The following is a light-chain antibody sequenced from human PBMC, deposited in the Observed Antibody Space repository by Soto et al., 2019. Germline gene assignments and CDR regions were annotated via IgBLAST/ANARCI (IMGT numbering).Light chain of an antibody. Sequence: QSALTQPASVSGSPGQSITISCAGSISDVGSSNLVSWYQQHPGKVPKLIIYEGNRRPSGVSSRFSGSNPGKTASLTISGLQAEDEADYYCCSYVGARPYVFVIATKVTVL. CDR1: ISDVGSSNL. V-gene: IGLV2-23*01. CDR3: CSYVGARPYV. J-gene: IGLJ1*01. CDR2: EGN.